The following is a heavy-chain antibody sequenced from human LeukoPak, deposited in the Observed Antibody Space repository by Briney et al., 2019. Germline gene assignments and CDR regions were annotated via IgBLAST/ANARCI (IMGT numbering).Heavy chain of an antibody. CDR1: GGSISEYY. D-gene: IGHD6-6*01. Sequence: SETLSLTCTASGGSISEYYWSWIRQPPGKGLEWIGCISYSGSTNDDPSLRSRVTISVDTSKNQFSLKLSSVTAADTAVYYCARTLYSSSSEYGYWGQGTLVTVSS. V-gene: IGHV4-59*08. CDR3: ARTLYSSSSEYGY. CDR2: ISYSGST. J-gene: IGHJ4*02.